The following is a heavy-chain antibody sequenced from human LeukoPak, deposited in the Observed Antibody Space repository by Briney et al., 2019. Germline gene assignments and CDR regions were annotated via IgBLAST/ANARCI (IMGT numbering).Heavy chain of an antibody. D-gene: IGHD4-17*01. CDR2: IYYSGST. CDR1: GGSISSSSYY. Sequence: SETLSLTCTVSGGSISSSSYYWGWIRQPPGKGLEWIGSIYYSGSTYYNPSLKSRVTISVDTSKNQFSLKLSSVTAADTAVYYRARATVTMLVDYWGQGTLVTVSS. CDR3: ARATVTMLVDY. V-gene: IGHV4-39*01. J-gene: IGHJ4*02.